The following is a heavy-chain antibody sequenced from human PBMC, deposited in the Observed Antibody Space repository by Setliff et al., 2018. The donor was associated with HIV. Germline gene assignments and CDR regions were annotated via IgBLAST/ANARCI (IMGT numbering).Heavy chain of an antibody. J-gene: IGHJ4*02. CDR1: GFTVFSNY. D-gene: IGHD2-21*02. CDR3: ARDLGYCGGDCYPPEGY. Sequence: GGSLRLSCAASGFTVFSNYMSWVRQAPGKGLVWVSVIYSGGDTYYADSVKARFTISRDNFKNTLYLQMNSLRAEDTAVYYCARDLGYCGGDCYPPEGYWGQGTLVTVS. CDR2: IYSGGDT. V-gene: IGHV3-66*01.